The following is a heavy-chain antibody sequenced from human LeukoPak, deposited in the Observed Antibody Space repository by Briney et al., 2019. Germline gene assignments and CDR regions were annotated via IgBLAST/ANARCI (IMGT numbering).Heavy chain of an antibody. CDR3: ARDPRGGSGGPHDAFDI. V-gene: IGHV3-74*01. D-gene: IGHD3-10*01. Sequence: PGGSLRLSCAASGFSFSSSWMHWVRHAPGKGLVWISRIKSDGSSASYADSVRGRFTISRDNAKNTLYLQMNSLRAEDTAVYYCARDPRGGSGGPHDAFDIWGQGTMVTVSS. CDR1: GFSFSSSW. J-gene: IGHJ3*02. CDR2: IKSDGSSA.